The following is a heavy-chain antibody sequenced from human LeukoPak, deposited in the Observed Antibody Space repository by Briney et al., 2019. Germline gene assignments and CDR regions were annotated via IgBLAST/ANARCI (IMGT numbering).Heavy chain of an antibody. CDR3: ARVSYCTNGVCYDFDY. CDR2: IYYSGGT. Sequence: SETLSLTCTVSGGSINYYYWMWIRQPPGKGLEWIGYIYYSGGTHYNPSLKSRVTMLVDTSKNQFSLKLTAVTAADTAVYYCARVSYCTNGVCYDFDYWGQGTLVTVSS. J-gene: IGHJ4*02. D-gene: IGHD2-8*01. V-gene: IGHV4-59*01. CDR1: GGSINYYY.